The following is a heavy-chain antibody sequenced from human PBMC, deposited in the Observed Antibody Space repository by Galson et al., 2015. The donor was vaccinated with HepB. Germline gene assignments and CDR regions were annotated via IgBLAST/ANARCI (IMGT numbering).Heavy chain of an antibody. CDR2: ISSSSSYI. CDR3: ARVNDFWSGYYTDHSNYYFDY. J-gene: IGHJ4*02. Sequence: SLRLSCAASGFTFSSYSMNWVRQAPGKGLEWVSSISSSSSYIYYADSVKGRFTISRDNAKNSLYLQMNSLRAEDTAVYYCARVNDFWSGYYTDHSNYYFDYWGQGTLVTVSS. CDR1: GFTFSSYS. D-gene: IGHD3-3*01. V-gene: IGHV3-21*01.